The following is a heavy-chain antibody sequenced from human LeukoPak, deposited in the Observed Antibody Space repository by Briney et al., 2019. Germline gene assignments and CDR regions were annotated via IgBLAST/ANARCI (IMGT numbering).Heavy chain of an antibody. CDR1: GGSFSGYY. CDR2: INHSGST. D-gene: IGHD3-9*01. CDR3: AATLYDILTGYPKWFDP. Sequence: SGTLSLTCAVYGGSFSGYYWSWIRQTPGKGLEWIGEINHSGSTNYNPSLKSRVTISVDTSKNQFSLKLSSVTAADTAVYYCAATLYDILTGYPKWFDPWGQGTLVTVSS. V-gene: IGHV4-34*01. J-gene: IGHJ5*02.